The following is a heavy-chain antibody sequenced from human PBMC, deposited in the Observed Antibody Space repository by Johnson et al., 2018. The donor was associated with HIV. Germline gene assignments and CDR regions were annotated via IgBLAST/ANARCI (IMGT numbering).Heavy chain of an antibody. J-gene: IGHJ3*02. CDR2: IYSGGRT. D-gene: IGHD5-18*01. CDR1: GFTVSSNY. V-gene: IGHV3-53*01. CDR3: AKEDGYSYGSDAFDI. Sequence: VKLVESGGGLVKPGGSLRLSCAASGFTVSSNYMSWVRQAPGKGLEWVSVIYSGGRTFYADSVKGRFTISRDNSKNTLYLQMNSLRAEDTAVYYCAKEDGYSYGSDAFDIWGQGTMVTVSS.